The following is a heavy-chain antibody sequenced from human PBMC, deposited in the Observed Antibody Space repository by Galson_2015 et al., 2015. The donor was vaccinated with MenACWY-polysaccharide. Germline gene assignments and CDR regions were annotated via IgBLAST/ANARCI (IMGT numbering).Heavy chain of an antibody. D-gene: IGHD5-18*01. Sequence: SLRLSCAASGFTFSSSEMTWVRQAPGKGLEWLSYISSSAGTTYYADSVRGRFTISRDNAKSSVYLQMNSLRAEDTAVYYCARVPGGGYGHVFDYWGQGTPVTVSS. CDR3: ARVPGGGYGHVFDY. J-gene: IGHJ4*02. V-gene: IGHV3-48*03. CDR2: ISSSAGTT. CDR1: GFTFSSSE.